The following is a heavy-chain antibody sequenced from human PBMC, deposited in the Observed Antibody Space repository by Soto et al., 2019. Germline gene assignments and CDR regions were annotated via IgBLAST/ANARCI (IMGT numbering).Heavy chain of an antibody. J-gene: IGHJ2*01. Sequence: PSETLSLTCAVSGGSISSSNLWSCVRQPPGKGLEWIGEIYHSGSTNYNPSLKSRVTISVDKSKNQFSLKLSSVTAADTAVYYCARGVGATLWYFDLWGRGTLVTVYS. D-gene: IGHD1-26*01. CDR3: ARGVGATLWYFDL. V-gene: IGHV4-4*02. CDR1: GGSISSSNL. CDR2: IYHSGST.